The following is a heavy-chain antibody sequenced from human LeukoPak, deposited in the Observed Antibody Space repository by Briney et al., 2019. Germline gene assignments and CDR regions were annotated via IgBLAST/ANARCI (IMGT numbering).Heavy chain of an antibody. Sequence: SETLSLTCTVSGGSIITSSYYWGWIRQPPGKGLEWIGSFYYSGNTYYNPSLKSRVNISVDTSKNQFSLNLSSVTAADTAVYYCARHGRSSYTWFDPWGQGTLVTVSS. J-gene: IGHJ5*02. CDR1: GGSIITSSYY. V-gene: IGHV4-39*01. CDR3: ARHGRSSYTWFDP. D-gene: IGHD3-16*02. CDR2: FYYSGNT.